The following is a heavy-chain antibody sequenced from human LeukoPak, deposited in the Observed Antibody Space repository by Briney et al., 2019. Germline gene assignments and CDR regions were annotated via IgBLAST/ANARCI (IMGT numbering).Heavy chain of an antibody. CDR1: GGSFSGYY. J-gene: IGHJ4*02. D-gene: IGHD3-22*01. Sequence: SETLSLTCAVYGGSFSGYYWSWIRQPPGKGLEWIGYIYYSGSTNYNPSLKSRVTISVDTSKNQFSLKLSSVTAADTAVYYCARHGYYYDSSGYFDYWGQGTLVTVSS. CDR2: IYYSGST. CDR3: ARHGYYYDSSGYFDY. V-gene: IGHV4-59*08.